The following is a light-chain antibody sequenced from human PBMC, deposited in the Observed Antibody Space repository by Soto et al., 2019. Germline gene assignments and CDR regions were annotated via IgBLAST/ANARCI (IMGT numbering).Light chain of an antibody. CDR1: SSDVGSYNL. J-gene: IGLJ2*01. Sequence: QSVLTQPASVSGSPGQSITISCTGTSSDVGSYNLVSWYQQHPGKAPKLMIYEGSKRPSGVSNRFSGSKSGNTASLTFSGLHAEDEADYYCCSYAGSSTYVVFGGGTKVTVL. CDR3: CSYAGSSTYVV. V-gene: IGLV2-23*01. CDR2: EGS.